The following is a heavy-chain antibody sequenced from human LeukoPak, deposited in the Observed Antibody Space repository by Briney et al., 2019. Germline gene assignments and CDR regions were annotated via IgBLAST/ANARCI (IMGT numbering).Heavy chain of an antibody. Sequence: GGSLRLSCTASGFTFGDYAMSWVRQAPGKGLEWVGFIRSKAYGGTTEYAASVKGRFTISRDDSKSIAYLQMNSLRAEDTAVYYCARSASYGDYYYWGQGTLVTVSS. D-gene: IGHD4-17*01. V-gene: IGHV3-49*04. CDR1: GFTFGDYA. CDR3: ARSASYGDYYY. J-gene: IGHJ4*02. CDR2: IRSKAYGGTT.